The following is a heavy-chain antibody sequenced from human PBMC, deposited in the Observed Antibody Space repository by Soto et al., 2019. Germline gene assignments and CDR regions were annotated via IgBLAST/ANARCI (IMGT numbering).Heavy chain of an antibody. J-gene: IGHJ4*02. D-gene: IGHD3-10*01. Sequence: VQLVESGGGLVQPGGSLRLSCAASGFVFRRYVMHWVRQVPGKGLEFVSTIASTGDSVGYADSVRGRFTTSRDNAKDYMYLQMNSLRPEDSALYFCVKDPTNGSIDYWGRGTLVIVSS. CDR2: IASTGDSV. V-gene: IGHV3-9*01. CDR3: VKDPTNGSIDY. CDR1: GFVFRRYV.